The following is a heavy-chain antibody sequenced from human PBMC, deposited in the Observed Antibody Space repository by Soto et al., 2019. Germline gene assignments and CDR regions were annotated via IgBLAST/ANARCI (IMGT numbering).Heavy chain of an antibody. CDR1: GFTFSSYA. CDR2: ISGSGGST. D-gene: IGHD6-13*01. V-gene: IGHV3-23*01. J-gene: IGHJ3*02. Sequence: GGSLRLSCAASGFTFSSYAMSWVRQAPGKGLEWVSAISGSGGSTYYADSVKGRFTISRDNSKNTLYLQMNSLRAEDTAVYYCAKRGRRYSSRGGAFDIWGQGTMVTV. CDR3: AKRGRRYSSRGGAFDI.